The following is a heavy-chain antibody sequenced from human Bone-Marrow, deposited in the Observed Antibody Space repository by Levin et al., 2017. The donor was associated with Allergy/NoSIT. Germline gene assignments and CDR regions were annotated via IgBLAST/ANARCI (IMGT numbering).Heavy chain of an antibody. CDR3: AKGSSLDTFDL. CDR1: GGTLSSYA. J-gene: IGHJ3*01. V-gene: IGHV1-69*06. Sequence: SVKVSCKTSGGTLSSYAISWVRQAPGQGLEWMGGIIPIFSTPIYAQKFQDTVTIIADKSTSTVYMELSSLRSEDTAVLYCAKGSSLDTFDLWGQGTMVTVSS. CDR2: IIPIFSTP.